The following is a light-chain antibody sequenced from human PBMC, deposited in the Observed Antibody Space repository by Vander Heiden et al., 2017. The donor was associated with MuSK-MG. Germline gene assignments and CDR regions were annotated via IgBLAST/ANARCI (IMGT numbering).Light chain of an antibody. J-gene: IGLJ2*01. CDR3: SSDTNSTAVI. Sequence: QSALTQPASVSGSLGQSITISSPGASSDVGCFHYVSWYQQHPGKLPNIIIFEVSNRPSGISDRFSGSKSGNTASLTISGLQAEDDADYYCSSDTNSTAVIFGGGTKLTGL. V-gene: IGLV2-14*01. CDR1: SSDVGCFHY. CDR2: EVS.